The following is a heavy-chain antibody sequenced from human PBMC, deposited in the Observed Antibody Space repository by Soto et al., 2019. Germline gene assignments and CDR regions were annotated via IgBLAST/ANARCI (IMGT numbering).Heavy chain of an antibody. CDR3: ARGNGVLLRHIWFAP. D-gene: IGHD2-8*01. Sequence: GESLKISCKGSGYSFSSYWIGWVRQMPGKGLEWMGIIYPGDSDTRYSPSFQGQVTISADKSISTAYLQWTSLKASDTAMYYCARGNGVLLRHIWFAPWGHGTLVTVSS. J-gene: IGHJ5*02. CDR2: IYPGDSDT. V-gene: IGHV5-51*01. CDR1: GYSFSSYW.